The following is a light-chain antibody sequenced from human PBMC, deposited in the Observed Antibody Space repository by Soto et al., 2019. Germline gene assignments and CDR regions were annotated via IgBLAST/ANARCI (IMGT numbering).Light chain of an antibody. CDR1: QSISYNY. Sequence: EIVLTQSPGTLSLSPGERATLSCRASQSISYNYLAWYQQRPGQAPRLLVSTASHRPAGIPDRFSGSGSGTDFTLIISRLEPDDLAVYYCQQYGSSPQTFGQGNTLESK. V-gene: IGKV3-20*01. J-gene: IGKJ1*01. CDR2: TAS. CDR3: QQYGSSPQT.